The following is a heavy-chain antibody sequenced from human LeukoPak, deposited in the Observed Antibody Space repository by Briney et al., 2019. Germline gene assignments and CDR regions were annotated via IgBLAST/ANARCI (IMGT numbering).Heavy chain of an antibody. CDR3: ARGVMVRGVILVYFDY. CDR2: IYHSGST. J-gene: IGHJ4*02. D-gene: IGHD3-10*01. V-gene: IGHV4-30-2*01. Sequence: SQTLSLTCAVSGGSISSGGYSWSWIRQPPGKGLEWIGYIYHSGSTHYNPSLKSRVTISVDRSKNQFSLKLSSVTAADTAVYYCARGVMVRGVILVYFDYWGQGSLVTVSS. CDR1: GGSISSGGYS.